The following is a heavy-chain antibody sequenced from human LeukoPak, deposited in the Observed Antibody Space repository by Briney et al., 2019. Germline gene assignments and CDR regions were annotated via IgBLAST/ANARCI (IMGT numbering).Heavy chain of an antibody. J-gene: IGHJ4*02. D-gene: IGHD2-15*01. Sequence: SETLFLTCGVSGYSISSGYYWGWTRQPPGKGLEWIGSIYQSGRTYYNPSLKSRVTISVDTSKNQFSLKLSSVTAADTAVYYCARPTPYCSGGSCYFDYWGQGTLVTVSS. CDR3: ARPTPYCSGGSCYFDY. CDR1: GYSISSGYY. CDR2: IYQSGRT. V-gene: IGHV4-38-2*01.